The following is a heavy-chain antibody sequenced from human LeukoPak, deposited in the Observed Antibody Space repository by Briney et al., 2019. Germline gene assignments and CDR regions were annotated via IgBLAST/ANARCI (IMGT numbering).Heavy chain of an antibody. J-gene: IGHJ6*03. CDR2: INPNSGGT. Sequence: ASVKVPCKASGYTFTGYYMHWVRQAPGQGLEWMGWINPNSGGTNYAQKFQGRVTMTRDTSISTAYMELSRLRSDDTAVYYCARGGSAYGGYYYYMDVWGKGTTVTVSS. V-gene: IGHV1-2*02. D-gene: IGHD2-21*01. CDR3: ARGGSAYGGYYYYMDV. CDR1: GYTFTGYY.